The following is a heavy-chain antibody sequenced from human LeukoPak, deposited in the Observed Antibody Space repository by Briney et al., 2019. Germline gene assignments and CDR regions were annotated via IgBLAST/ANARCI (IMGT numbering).Heavy chain of an antibody. CDR3: ARGFSSWYLSPYDLEY. D-gene: IGHD6-13*01. CDR1: GYTFTGYY. CDR2: INPNSGGT. V-gene: IGHV1-2*02. J-gene: IGHJ4*02. Sequence: GASVKVSCKASGYTFTGYYMHWVRQVPGQALEWMGWINPNSGGTNYAQKFQGRVTMTRDTSITTAYMELSRLRSDDTAVYYCARGFSSWYLSPYDLEYCGQGTPVTVSS.